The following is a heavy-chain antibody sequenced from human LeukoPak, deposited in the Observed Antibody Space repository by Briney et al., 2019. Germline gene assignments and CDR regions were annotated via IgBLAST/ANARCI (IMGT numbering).Heavy chain of an antibody. V-gene: IGHV4-34*01. D-gene: IGHD1-26*01. CDR3: ARALSGSYWEIDAFDI. CDR2: ISQSGSP. CDR1: DESFSAYH. J-gene: IGHJ3*02. Sequence: SETLSLTCIVYDESFSAYHWNRIRQPPGKGLEWIGEISQSGSPNYNPSLKSRVTISMDTSIHQFSLKLNSVTAADTAVYYCARALSGSYWEIDAFDIWGQGTMVTVSS.